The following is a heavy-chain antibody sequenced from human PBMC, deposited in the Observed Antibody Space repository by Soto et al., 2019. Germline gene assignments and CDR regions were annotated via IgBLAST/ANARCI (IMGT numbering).Heavy chain of an antibody. CDR3: ARVAPCSGGWYYLDF. V-gene: IGHV3-33*01. D-gene: IGHD2-15*01. CDR2: IWYDGTNK. J-gene: IGHJ4*02. CDR1: GFTFSTYV. Sequence: QVQLVESGGGVVQPGRSLRLSCTTSGFTFSTYVMHWVRQAPGKGLAWVAAIWYDGTNKYYADSVKGRFTISRDNSKDTLYLQMASLRAEDTAVVYCARVAPCSGGWYYLDFWGQGTLVTVSS.